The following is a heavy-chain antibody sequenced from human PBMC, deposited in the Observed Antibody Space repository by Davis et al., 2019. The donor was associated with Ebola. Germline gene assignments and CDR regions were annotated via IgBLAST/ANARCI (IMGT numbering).Heavy chain of an antibody. V-gene: IGHV4-39*01. CDR2: IYYSGST. J-gene: IGHJ4*02. CDR3: ARGVGAITPFDY. Sequence: SETLSLTCTVSGGSISSSSYYWGWIRQPPGKGLEWTGSIYYSGSTYYNPSLKSRVTISVDTSKNQFTLKLSSVTAADTAVYYCARGVGAITPFDYWGQGTLVTVSS. CDR1: GGSISSSSYY. D-gene: IGHD1-26*01.